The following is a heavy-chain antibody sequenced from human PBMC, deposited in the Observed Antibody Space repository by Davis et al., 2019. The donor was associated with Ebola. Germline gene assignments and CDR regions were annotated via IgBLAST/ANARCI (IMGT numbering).Heavy chain of an antibody. D-gene: IGHD4-11*01. CDR3: AKKFYRYYYYMDV. CDR1: GFTFSSYA. V-gene: IGHV3-23*01. CDR2: ISGSGGST. Sequence: GESLKISCAASGFTFSSYAMSWVRQAPGKGLEWVSAISGSGGSTYYADSVKGRFTISRDNSKNTLYLQMNSLRAEDTAVYYCAKKFYRYYYYMDVWGKGTTVTVSS. J-gene: IGHJ6*03.